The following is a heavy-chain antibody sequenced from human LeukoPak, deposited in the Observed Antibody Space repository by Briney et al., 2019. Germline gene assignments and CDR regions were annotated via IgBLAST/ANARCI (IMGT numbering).Heavy chain of an antibody. V-gene: IGHV3-43*01. CDR2: AGWAGGTT. D-gene: IGHD3-10*02. CDR1: GFNFDRYT. Sequence: GSLRLSCATSGFNFDRYTIHWVRQAPGKGLEWVSLAGWAGGTTFYSDSVRGRFTISRDSGRKSVYLQMNGLTTDDTAFYFCAKELDTMFFDYWGQGALVTVSS. CDR3: AKELDTMFFDY. J-gene: IGHJ4*02.